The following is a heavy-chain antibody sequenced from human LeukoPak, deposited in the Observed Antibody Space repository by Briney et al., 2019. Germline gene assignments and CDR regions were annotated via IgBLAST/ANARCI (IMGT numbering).Heavy chain of an antibody. CDR1: GGSISSYY. Sequence: SETLSLTCTVSGGSISSYYWSWIRQPAGKGLEWIGRIYTSGSTNYNPSLKSRVTMSVDTSKNQFSLKLSSVTAADTAVYYCARDRCSGGSCYEIAYWGQGTLVTVSS. CDR3: ARDRCSGGSCYEIAY. J-gene: IGHJ4*02. D-gene: IGHD2-15*01. CDR2: IYTSGST. V-gene: IGHV4-4*07.